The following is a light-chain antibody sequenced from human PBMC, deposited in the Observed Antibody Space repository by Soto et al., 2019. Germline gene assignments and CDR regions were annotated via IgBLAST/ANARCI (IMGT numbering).Light chain of an antibody. J-gene: IGLJ2*01. Sequence: QTVVTQEPSFSVSPGGAVTLTCGLSSGSVSTSYYPSWYQQTPGQPPRTLIYDTNSLSSGVPDRFSGSIVGNKAALTITGAQADDESDYYCMLYMGGGVSIFGGGTKL. CDR2: DTN. V-gene: IGLV8-61*01. CDR1: SGSVSTSYY. CDR3: MLYMGGGVSI.